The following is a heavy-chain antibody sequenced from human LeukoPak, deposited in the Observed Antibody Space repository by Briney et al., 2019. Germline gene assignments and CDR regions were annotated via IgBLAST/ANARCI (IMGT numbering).Heavy chain of an antibody. Sequence: GGSLRLSSAQSRFTLTRYTIYWVRPAPGTGLEWVAVISYDGSIKYYEDSVKGRFTISTDNTKNTLYLQMNSLRAEDTAVYYCARDYQPRIQLWGPYFGYSGQATLVTVSA. J-gene: IGHJ4*02. CDR3: ARDYQPRIQLWGPYFGY. CDR2: ISYDGSIK. V-gene: IGHV3-30-3*01. CDR1: RFTLTRYT. D-gene: IGHD5-18*01.